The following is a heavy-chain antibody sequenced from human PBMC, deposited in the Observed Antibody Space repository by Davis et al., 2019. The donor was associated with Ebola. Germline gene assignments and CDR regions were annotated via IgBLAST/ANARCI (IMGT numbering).Heavy chain of an antibody. Sequence: MPSETLSLTCTVSGGSISSSSYYWGWIRQPPGKGLEWIGSIYYSGSTYYNPSLKSRVTISVDTSKNQFSLKLSSVTAADTAVYYCARLTVVSDVFDIWGQGTMVTVSS. D-gene: IGHD3-22*01. CDR1: GGSISSSSYY. J-gene: IGHJ3*02. CDR3: ARLTVVSDVFDI. V-gene: IGHV4-39*01. CDR2: IYYSGST.